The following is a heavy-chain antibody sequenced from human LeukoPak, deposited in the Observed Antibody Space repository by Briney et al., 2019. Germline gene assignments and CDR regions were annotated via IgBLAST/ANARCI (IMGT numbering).Heavy chain of an antibody. CDR1: GYSFSSYA. V-gene: IGHV3-23*01. Sequence: GESLKISCKGSGYSFSSYAMSWVRQAPGKGLEWVSAISGSGGSTYYADSVKGRFTISRDNSKNTLYLQMNSLRAEDTAVYYCAKELEYSSLGGAFDIWGQGTMVTVSS. CDR3: AKELEYSSLGGAFDI. D-gene: IGHD6-6*01. CDR2: ISGSGGST. J-gene: IGHJ3*02.